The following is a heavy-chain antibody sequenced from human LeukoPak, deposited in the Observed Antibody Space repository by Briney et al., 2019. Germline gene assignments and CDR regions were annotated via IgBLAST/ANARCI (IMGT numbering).Heavy chain of an antibody. CDR2: INPNSSGT. CDR3: ARALAYCGGDCYSGGFGFDY. J-gene: IGHJ4*02. V-gene: IGHV1-2*06. CDR1: GYTLTGYC. Sequence: GASVKVSCKAAGYTLTGYCMHWVRQAPGQGLEWMGRINPNSSGTNYAQKFQGRVTMTRDTSISTTYMELSRLRSDDTAVYYCARALAYCGGDCYSGGFGFDYWGQGTLVTVSS. D-gene: IGHD2-21*02.